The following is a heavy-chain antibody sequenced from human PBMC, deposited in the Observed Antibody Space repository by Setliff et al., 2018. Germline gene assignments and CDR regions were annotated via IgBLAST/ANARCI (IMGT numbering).Heavy chain of an antibody. CDR1: GASISSSSYY. Sequence: SETLSLTCTVSGASISSSSYYWSWIRQPPGKGLEWIGEINHSGSTNYNPSLKSRVTISVDTSKNQFSLKLSSVTAADTAVYYCARVPNFWSGYSDYWGQGTLVTVSS. CDR3: ARVPNFWSGYSDY. V-gene: IGHV4-39*07. D-gene: IGHD3-3*01. J-gene: IGHJ4*02. CDR2: INHSGST.